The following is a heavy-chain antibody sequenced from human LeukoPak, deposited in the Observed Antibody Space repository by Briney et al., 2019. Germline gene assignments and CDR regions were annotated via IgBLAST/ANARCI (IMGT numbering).Heavy chain of an antibody. CDR3: ARDRLDSSPFQHAFEI. J-gene: IGHJ3*02. Sequence: SETLSLTCTVSGGSISIHYWTWIRQPPGKGLEWIGNFYHRGSTNYNPSQKSRVTISVDTSKNQFSLKLSSVTAADTAVYYCARDRLDSSPFQHAFEIWGQGTMVTVSS. CDR1: GGSISIHY. D-gene: IGHD6-13*01. CDR2: FYHRGST. V-gene: IGHV4-59*11.